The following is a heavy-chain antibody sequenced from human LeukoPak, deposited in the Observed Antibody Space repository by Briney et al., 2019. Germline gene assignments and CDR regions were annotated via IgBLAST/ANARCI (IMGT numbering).Heavy chain of an antibody. CDR2: ISYDGSNK. CDR3: AKDHAQWLVHRGLYFDY. Sequence: GGSLRLSCAASGFTFSSYSMNWVRQAPGKGLEWVAVISYDGSNKYYADSVKGRFTISRDNSKNTLYLQMNSLRAEDTAVYYCAKDHAQWLVHRGLYFDYWGQGTLVTVSS. V-gene: IGHV3-30*18. CDR1: GFTFSSYS. D-gene: IGHD6-19*01. J-gene: IGHJ4*02.